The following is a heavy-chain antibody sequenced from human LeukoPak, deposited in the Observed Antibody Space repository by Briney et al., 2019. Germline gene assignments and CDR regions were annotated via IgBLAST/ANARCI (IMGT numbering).Heavy chain of an antibody. CDR3: ARQEGYYGPEY. CDR2: IYPGDSDT. J-gene: IGHJ4*02. V-gene: IGHV5-51*01. CDR1: GYNFNTFW. D-gene: IGHD3-10*01. Sequence: GSLKISCEGSGYNFNTFWIGWVRQKPGEGLEWVGIIYPGDSDTKYSPAVQGQVTISADKPITTAYLQWSSLKASDTAMYYCARQEGYYGPEYWGQGTLVTVS.